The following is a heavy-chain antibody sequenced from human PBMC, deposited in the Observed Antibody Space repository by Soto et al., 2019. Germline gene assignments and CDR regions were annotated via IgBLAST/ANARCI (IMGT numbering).Heavy chain of an antibody. J-gene: IGHJ5*02. CDR3: ARGPFMITFGGVIVIPHTNWFDP. CDR1: GGSISSGGYY. D-gene: IGHD3-16*02. V-gene: IGHV4-31*03. CDR2: IYYSGST. Sequence: SETLSLTCTVSGGSISSGGYYWSWIRQHPGKGQEWIGYIYYSGSTYYNPSLKSRVTISVDTSKNQFSLKLSSVTAADTAVYYCARGPFMITFGGVIVIPHTNWFDPWGQGNLVTVSS.